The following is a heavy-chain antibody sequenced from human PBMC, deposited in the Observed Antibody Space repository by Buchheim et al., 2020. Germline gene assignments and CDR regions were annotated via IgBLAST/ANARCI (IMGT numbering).Heavy chain of an antibody. CDR1: GGTFTSQS. CDR3: ARGTYYDFWSGYSYYYYMDV. V-gene: IGHV1-69*08. J-gene: IGHJ6*03. D-gene: IGHD3-3*01. Sequence: QVQLVQSGAEVKKPGSSVRVSCKVSGGTFTSQSISWVRQAPGQGLEWMGRIIPIFGTANYAQKFQGRVTITADESTSTAYMELSSLRSEDTAVYYCARGTYYDFWSGYSYYYYMDVWGKGTT. CDR2: IIPIFGTA.